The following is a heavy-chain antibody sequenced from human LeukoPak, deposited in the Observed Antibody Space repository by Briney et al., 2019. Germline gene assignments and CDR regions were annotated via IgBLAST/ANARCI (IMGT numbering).Heavy chain of an antibody. J-gene: IGHJ5*02. CDR2: INPDTGGT. Sequence: ASVKVSCKASGYTFIGYYIHWVRQAPGQGPEWMGWINPDTGGTNYAQKFQGRVTMTRDTSISTAYMELSRLRSDDTAVYYCATGYYDILTGYYNSWGQGTLVTVSS. V-gene: IGHV1-2*02. CDR3: ATGYYDILTGYYNS. CDR1: GYTFIGYY. D-gene: IGHD3-9*01.